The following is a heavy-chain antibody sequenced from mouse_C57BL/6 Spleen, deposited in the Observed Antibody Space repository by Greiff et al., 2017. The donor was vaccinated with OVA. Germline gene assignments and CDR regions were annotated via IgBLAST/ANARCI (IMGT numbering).Heavy chain of an antibody. CDR1: GFTFSDYG. CDR2: ISNLAYSI. Sequence: EVQLVESGGGLVQPGGSLKLSCAASGFTFSDYGMAWVRQAPRKGPEWVAFISNLAYSIYYADTVTGRFTISRENAKNTLYLEMSSLRSEDTAMYYCARKGAQATYAMDYWGQGTSVTVSS. D-gene: IGHD3-2*02. CDR3: ARKGAQATYAMDY. J-gene: IGHJ4*01. V-gene: IGHV5-15*01.